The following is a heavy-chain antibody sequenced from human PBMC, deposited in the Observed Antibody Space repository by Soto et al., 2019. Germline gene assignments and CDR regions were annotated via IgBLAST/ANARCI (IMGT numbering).Heavy chain of an antibody. V-gene: IGHV4-34*01. CDR2: INHSGST. J-gene: IGHJ4*02. Sequence: QVQLQQWGAGLLKPSETLSLTCAVYGGSFSGYYWSWIRQPPGKGLEWIGEINHSGSTNYNPSLKSRVTRSVDTSKNQFSLKLSSVTAADTAVYYCARVSTVATYYFDYWGQGTLVTVSS. CDR3: ARVSTVATYYFDY. D-gene: IGHD4-17*01. CDR1: GGSFSGYY.